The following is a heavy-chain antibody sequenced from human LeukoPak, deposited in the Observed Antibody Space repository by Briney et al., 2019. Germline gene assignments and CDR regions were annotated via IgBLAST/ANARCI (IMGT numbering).Heavy chain of an antibody. J-gene: IGHJ4*02. Sequence: PGGSLRLSCAASGFTFSSYAMSWVRLAPGKGLEWVSAISGSGGSTYYADSVKGRFTISRDNSKNTLYLQMNSLRAEDTAVYYCAKDWNRSGWTLAFFDYWGQGTLVTVSS. CDR3: AKDWNRSGWTLAFFDY. D-gene: IGHD6-19*01. CDR1: GFTFSSYA. V-gene: IGHV3-23*01. CDR2: ISGSGGST.